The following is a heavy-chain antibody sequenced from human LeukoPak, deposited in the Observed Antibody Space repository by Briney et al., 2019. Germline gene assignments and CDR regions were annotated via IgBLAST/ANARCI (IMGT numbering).Heavy chain of an antibody. CDR1: GFTFSSYE. D-gene: IGHD1-26*01. CDR3: ARDVGGSLDY. Sequence: GGSLRLSCAASGFTFSSYEMNWVRQAPGKGLEWVSYISSSGSTIYYADSVKGRFTIFRDNAQNSVYLQMSSLRGEDTAVYYCARDVGGSLDYWGQGTLVTVSS. J-gene: IGHJ4*02. V-gene: IGHV3-48*03. CDR2: ISSSGSTI.